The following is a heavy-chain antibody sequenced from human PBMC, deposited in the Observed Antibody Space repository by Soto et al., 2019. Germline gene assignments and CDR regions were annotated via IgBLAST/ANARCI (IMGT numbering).Heavy chain of an antibody. CDR3: ADRLDCSGCSCYSVGYFDY. V-gene: IGHV2-5*02. Sequence: SGPTLVKPPQTLTLTCTFSGFSLSTSGVGVGWIRQPPGKALEWLALIYWDDDKRYSPSRKSWLTITKETSKNQVVLNMANMGTVDTATYYCADRLDCSGCSCYSVGYFDYWGQGTLVTVSS. J-gene: IGHJ4*02. CDR1: GFSLSTSGVG. CDR2: IYWDDDK. D-gene: IGHD2-15*01.